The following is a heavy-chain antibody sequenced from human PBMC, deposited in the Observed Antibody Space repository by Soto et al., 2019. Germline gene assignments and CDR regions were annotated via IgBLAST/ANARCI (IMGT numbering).Heavy chain of an antibody. D-gene: IGHD3-3*01. Sequence: QVQLVQSGAEVKKPGSSVKVYCKASGGTFSSYAISWVRQAPGQGLEWMGGVIPIFGTANYAQKFQGRVTTTADESTSTAYMELSSLRSEDTAVYYCARGGPYDAYYYYYGMDVWGQGTTVTVSS. CDR3: ARGGPYDAYYYYYGMDV. J-gene: IGHJ6*02. V-gene: IGHV1-69*01. CDR1: GGTFSSYA. CDR2: VIPIFGTA.